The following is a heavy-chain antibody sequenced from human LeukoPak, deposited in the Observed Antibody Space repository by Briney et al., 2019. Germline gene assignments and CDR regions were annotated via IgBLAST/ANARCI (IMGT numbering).Heavy chain of an antibody. D-gene: IGHD3-9*01. CDR1: GGSISSSSYY. CDR2: IYYSGST. J-gene: IGHJ4*02. CDR3: ARQEDYDILTGYYNPFYFDY. Sequence: SETLSLTCTVSGGSISSSSYYWGWIRQPPGKGLEWIGSIYYSGSTYYNPSLKSRVTISVDTSKSQFSLKLSSVTAADTAVYYCARQEDYDILTGYYNPFYFDYWGQGTLVTVSS. V-gene: IGHV4-39*01.